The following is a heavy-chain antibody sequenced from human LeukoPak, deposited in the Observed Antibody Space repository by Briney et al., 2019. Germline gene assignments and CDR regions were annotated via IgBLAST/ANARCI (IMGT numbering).Heavy chain of an antibody. Sequence: GASVKVSCKASVYTFTRYYMHWVRQAPGQGLDWMGIINPTDGSTTYAQKFQGRLTMTRDTSTSTVYMEQSSLTSEHTAVYYCARAGYYYDRSGYYLNWFDPWGQGTLVTVAS. CDR1: VYTFTRYY. V-gene: IGHV1-46*01. CDR3: ARAGYYYDRSGYYLNWFDP. D-gene: IGHD3-22*01. J-gene: IGHJ5*02. CDR2: INPTDGST.